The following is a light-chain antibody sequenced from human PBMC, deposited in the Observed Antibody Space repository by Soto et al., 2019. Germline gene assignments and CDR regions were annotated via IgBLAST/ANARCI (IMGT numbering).Light chain of an antibody. CDR1: NIGSRS. Sequence: SYELTQPPSVSVAPGQTATITCGGPNIGSRSVHWYQLKPRQAPVLVVFDNSDRPSGIPERFSGSNSGNTATLTINRVEGGDEADYFCQVWDSNTDHLFGGGTKVTVL. J-gene: IGLJ2*01. CDR3: QVWDSNTDHL. CDR2: DNS. V-gene: IGLV3-21*02.